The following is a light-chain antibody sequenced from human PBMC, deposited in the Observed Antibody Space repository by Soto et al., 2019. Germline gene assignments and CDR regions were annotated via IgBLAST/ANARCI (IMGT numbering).Light chain of an antibody. V-gene: IGKV3-15*01. CDR3: QHSHSSPYT. CDR1: QSVSRT. J-gene: IGKJ2*01. CDR2: GAS. Sequence: EIVMTQSPASLSVSPGERATLSCRASQSVSRTLAWYQQKPGQAPRLLIYGASTRATGIPARFSGRGSGTDFTLTISSLQSEDFATYYCQHSHSSPYTFGQGTKLEI.